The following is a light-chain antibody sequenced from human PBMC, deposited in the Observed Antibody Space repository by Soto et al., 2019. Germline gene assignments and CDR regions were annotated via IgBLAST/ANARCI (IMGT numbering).Light chain of an antibody. CDR1: QSVSNN. V-gene: IGKV3-15*01. CDR2: GVS. J-gene: IGKJ4*01. Sequence: EIVMTQSPATLSVSPGERATLSCRASQSVSNNLAWYQQKPGQAPRLLIYGVSSRATGIPARFSGRGSGTEFTLTINSLQSEDFAVYYCQQYAHSPLTFGGGTKVDIK. CDR3: QQYAHSPLT.